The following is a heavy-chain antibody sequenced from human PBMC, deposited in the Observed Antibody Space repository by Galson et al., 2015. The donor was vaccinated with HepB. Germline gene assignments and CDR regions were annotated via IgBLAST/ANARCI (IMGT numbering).Heavy chain of an antibody. CDR2: IWYDGSNK. CDR1: GFTFSSYG. D-gene: IGHD6-6*01. CDR3: ATSLIAARSYYMDV. J-gene: IGHJ6*03. V-gene: IGHV3-33*01. Sequence: SLRLSCAASGFTFSSYGMHWVRQAPGKGLEWVAVIWYDGSNKYYADSVKGRFTISRDNSKNTLYLQMNSLGAEDTAVHYCATSLIAARSYYMDVWGKGTTVTVSS.